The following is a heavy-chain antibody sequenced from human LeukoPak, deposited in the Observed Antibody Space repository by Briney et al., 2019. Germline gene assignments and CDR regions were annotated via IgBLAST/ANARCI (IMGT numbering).Heavy chain of an antibody. CDR2: IYYSGST. V-gene: IGHV4-59*01. D-gene: IGHD1-26*01. CDR3: ASGAYSYYYMDV. J-gene: IGHJ6*03. CDR1: GGAISRYY. Sequence: PSETLSLTCSVSGGAISRYYWSWIRQPPGKGLEWIGYIYYSGSTNYNPSLKSRVTISVDTSKNQFSLKLSPVTAADTAVYYCASGAYSYYYMDVWGKGTTVTISS.